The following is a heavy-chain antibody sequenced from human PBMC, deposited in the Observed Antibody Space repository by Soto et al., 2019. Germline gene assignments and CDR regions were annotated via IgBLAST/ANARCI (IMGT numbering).Heavy chain of an antibody. CDR3: ARGLYYYDSSAYYSP. V-gene: IGHV3-21*01. CDR1: GFTFSSYS. J-gene: IGHJ5*02. Sequence: PGXSLRLPCAASGFTFSSYSINWVIQAPGKGLEWVSSISSSSSYIYYADSVKGRFTISRDNAKNSLYLQMNSLRAEDTAVYYCARGLYYYDSSAYYSPWGQGTLVTVSS. CDR2: ISSSSSYI. D-gene: IGHD3-22*01.